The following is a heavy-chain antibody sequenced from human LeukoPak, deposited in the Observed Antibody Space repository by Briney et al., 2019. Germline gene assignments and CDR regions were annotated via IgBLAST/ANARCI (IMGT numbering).Heavy chain of an antibody. CDR1: GFTFSSYA. CDR3: AKTAGIAAAADFDY. CDR2: ISGSGDST. D-gene: IGHD6-13*01. V-gene: IGHV3-23*01. Sequence: GGSLRLSCVASGFTFSSYAMSWVRQAPGKGLEWVSSISGSGDSTYYADSVKGRFTISRDNSKNTLYLQMNSLRAEDTAVYYCAKTAGIAAAADFDYWGQGTLVTVSS. J-gene: IGHJ4*02.